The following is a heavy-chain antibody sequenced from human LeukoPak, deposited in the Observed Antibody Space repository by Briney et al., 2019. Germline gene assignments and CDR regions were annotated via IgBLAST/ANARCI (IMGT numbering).Heavy chain of an antibody. CDR2: IYYSGST. D-gene: IGHD6-19*01. Sequence: SETLSLTCTVSGGSISSYYWSWIRQPPGKGLEWIGYIYYSGSTNYNPSLKSRVTISVDTSKNRFSLKLSSVTAADTAVYYCARAGGVAGFDYWGQGTLVTVSS. CDR1: GGSISSYY. J-gene: IGHJ4*02. CDR3: ARAGGVAGFDY. V-gene: IGHV4-59*01.